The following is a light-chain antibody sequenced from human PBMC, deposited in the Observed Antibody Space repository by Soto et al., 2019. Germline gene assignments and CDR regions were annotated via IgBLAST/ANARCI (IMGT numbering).Light chain of an antibody. CDR2: DAS. J-gene: IGKJ5*01. CDR1: QSIRTS. V-gene: IGKV3-11*01. Sequence: EGLLTPSPGTLPLSPGERAPLSFRASQSIRTSLAWYQQKPGQAPRLVIFDASNRANGVPARFGGSGSGTDFTLTINSLEPEDFAVYYCQQRNVWPPITFGQGTRLEIK. CDR3: QQRNVWPPIT.